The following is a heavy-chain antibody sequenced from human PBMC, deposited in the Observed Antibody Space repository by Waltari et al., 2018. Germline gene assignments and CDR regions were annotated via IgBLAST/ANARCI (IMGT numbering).Heavy chain of an antibody. V-gene: IGHV1-69*02. D-gene: IGHD7-27*01. CDR2: ISPILGIA. CDR3: ARTPTTGGGLSYFDY. J-gene: IGHJ4*02. CDR1: GGTFSSYT. Sequence: QVQLVQSGAEVKKPGSSVKVSCKASGGTFSSYTISWVRQAPGQGLEWMGRISPILGIAKEEQKFQGRGTITADKSTSTAYMELSSLRSEDTAVYYCARTPTTGGGLSYFDYWGQGTLVTVSS.